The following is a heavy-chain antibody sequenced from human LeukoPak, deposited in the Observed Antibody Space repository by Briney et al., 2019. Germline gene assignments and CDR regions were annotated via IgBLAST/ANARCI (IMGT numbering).Heavy chain of an antibody. D-gene: IGHD6-6*01. CDR3: ARDPSSLGF. J-gene: IGHJ4*02. V-gene: IGHV3-74*01. CDR1: GFTFSSYW. Sequence: GGSLRLSCAASGFTFSSYWMHWVRQAPGRGLVWVSRIKGDGISTSYADSVKGRFTISRDNAKNTLYLQMNSLRAEDTAVYYCARDPSSLGFWGQGTLVTVSS. CDR2: IKGDGIST.